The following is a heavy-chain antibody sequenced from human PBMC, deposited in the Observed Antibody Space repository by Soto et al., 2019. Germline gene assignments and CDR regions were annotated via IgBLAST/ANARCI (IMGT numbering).Heavy chain of an antibody. Sequence: SETLSLTCAVSSGSISSSNWWSWVRQPPGKGLEWIGEIYHSGSTNYNPSLNSRVTISVDKSKNQFSLMLSSVTAADTAVYYCASHTTYYDILTGYYIGRYFDYWGQGTLVTVSS. J-gene: IGHJ4*02. CDR2: IYHSGST. CDR3: ASHTTYYDILTGYYIGRYFDY. D-gene: IGHD3-9*01. CDR1: SGSISSSNW. V-gene: IGHV4-4*02.